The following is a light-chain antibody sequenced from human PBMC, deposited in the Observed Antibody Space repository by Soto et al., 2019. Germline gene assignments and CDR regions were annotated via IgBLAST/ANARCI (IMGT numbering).Light chain of an antibody. CDR2: WAS. V-gene: IGKV4-1*01. CDR1: QSVLYSSNNKNY. CDR3: QQYYSTPWT. Sequence: DIVLTQSPDSLAVSLGERATINCKSSQSVLYSSNNKNYLAWYQQKAGQPPKLLIYWASTRESGVPDRFSGSGSGTDFTLTISSLQAEDMAVYYCQQYYSTPWTFGQETKLEIK. J-gene: IGKJ1*01.